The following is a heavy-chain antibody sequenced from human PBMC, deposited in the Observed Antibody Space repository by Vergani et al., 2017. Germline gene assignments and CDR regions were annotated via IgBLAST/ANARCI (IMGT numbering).Heavy chain of an antibody. D-gene: IGHD3-10*01. V-gene: IGHV3-30*18. CDR1: GFTFSSYG. Sequence: QVQLVESGGGVVQPGRSLRLSCAASGFTFSSYGMHWVRQAPGKGLEWVAVISYDGSNKYYADSVKGRFTISRDNSKNTLYLQMNSLRAEDTAVYYCAKDHFLNARSRFGYWGQGTLVTVSS. CDR3: AKDHFLNARSRFGY. J-gene: IGHJ4*02. CDR2: ISYDGSNK.